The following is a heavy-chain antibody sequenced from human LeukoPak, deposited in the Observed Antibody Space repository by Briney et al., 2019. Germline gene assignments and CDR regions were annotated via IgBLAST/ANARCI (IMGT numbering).Heavy chain of an antibody. CDR1: GFTFDDYA. D-gene: IGHD3-9*01. CDR3: AKSQGGNYDILTGYYPFDY. CDR2: ISWNSGSI. V-gene: IGHV3-9*01. J-gene: IGHJ4*02. Sequence: SLRLSCAASGFTFDDYAMHWVRQAPGKGLEWVSGISWNSGSIGYADSVKGRFTISRDNAKNSLYLQMNSLRAEDTALYYCAKSQGGNYDILTGYYPFDYWGQGTLVTVSS.